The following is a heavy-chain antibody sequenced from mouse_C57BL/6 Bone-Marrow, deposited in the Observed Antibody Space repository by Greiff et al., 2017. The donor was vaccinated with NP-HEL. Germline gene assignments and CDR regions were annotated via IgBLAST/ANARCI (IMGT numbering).Heavy chain of an antibody. Sequence: QVQLQQPGAELVRPGTSVKLSCKASVYTFTSYWMHWVKQRPGQGLEWIGVIDPSDSYTNYNQKFKGKATLTVDTSSSTAYMQLSSLTSEDSAVYYCARGGGEFAYWGQGTLVTVSA. J-gene: IGHJ3*01. CDR2: IDPSDSYT. CDR3: ARGGGEFAY. V-gene: IGHV1-59*01. CDR1: VYTFTSYW.